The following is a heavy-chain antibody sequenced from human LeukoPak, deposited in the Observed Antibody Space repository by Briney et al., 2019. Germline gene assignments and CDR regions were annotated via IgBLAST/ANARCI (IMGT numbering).Heavy chain of an antibody. CDR1: GGSISSGGYY. Sequence: SETLSLTCTVSGGSISSGGYYWSWIRQHPGKGLEWIGYIYYSGSTYYNPSLKSRVTILIDTSKSQFSLKLSSVTAADTAVYYCAGDTRGFDYWGQGTLVTVSS. CDR3: AGDTRGFDY. D-gene: IGHD3-10*01. CDR2: IYYSGST. V-gene: IGHV4-31*03. J-gene: IGHJ4*02.